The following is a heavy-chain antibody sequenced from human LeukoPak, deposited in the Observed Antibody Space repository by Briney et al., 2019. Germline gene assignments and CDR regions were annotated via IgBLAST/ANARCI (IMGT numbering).Heavy chain of an antibody. J-gene: IGHJ4*02. CDR1: GGSISITSYY. Sequence: PSETLSLTCTVSGGSISITSYYWGWIRQPPGKGLEWIGSMYSSGSTYYNPSLKSRVTISVDTSKNQFSLKLSSVTAADTAVYYCATVVGATRFDYWGQGTLVTVSS. D-gene: IGHD1-26*01. V-gene: IGHV4-39*07. CDR3: ATVVGATRFDY. CDR2: MYSSGST.